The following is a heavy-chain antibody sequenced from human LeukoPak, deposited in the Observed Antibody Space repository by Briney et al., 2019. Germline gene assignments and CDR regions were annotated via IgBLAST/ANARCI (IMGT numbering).Heavy chain of an antibody. D-gene: IGHD5-12*01. CDR3: ATDGARGYSGYETSYDY. CDR1: GYTLTELS. Sequence: ASVTVSCKVSGYTLTELSMHWVRQAPGKGLEWMGGFDPEDGETIYAQKFQGRVTMTEDTSTDTAYMELSSLRSEDTAVYYCATDGARGYSGYETSYDYWGQGTLVTVSS. V-gene: IGHV1-24*01. J-gene: IGHJ4*02. CDR2: FDPEDGET.